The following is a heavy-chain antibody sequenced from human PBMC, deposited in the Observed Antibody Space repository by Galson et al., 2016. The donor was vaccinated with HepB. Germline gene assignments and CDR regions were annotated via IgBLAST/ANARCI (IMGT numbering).Heavy chain of an antibody. CDR1: GYNFHNYH. D-gene: IGHD3-16*01. V-gene: IGHV1-18*01. CDR2: ISADNGHT. Sequence: SVKVSCKASGYNFHNYHISWVRQAPGQGLEWMGWISADNGHTNSAQKFQGRVITTADTYTATAYVELGGLRSDDTAVYYCAKYDRLRLLCVWGQGTAVTVSS. J-gene: IGHJ6*02. CDR3: AKYDRLRLLCV.